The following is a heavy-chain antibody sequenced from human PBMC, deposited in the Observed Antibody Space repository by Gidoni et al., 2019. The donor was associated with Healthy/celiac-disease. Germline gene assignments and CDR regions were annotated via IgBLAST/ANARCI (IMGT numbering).Heavy chain of an antibody. D-gene: IGHD2-2*01. CDR1: GSTFSRYA. Sequence: EVQLLESGGGLVQPGGSLRLSCAASGSTFSRYAMSWVRQAPGKGLEWVSAISVSGGSTYYADSVKGRFTISRDNSKNTLYLQMNSLRAEDTAVYYCAKTQGVPAAMPYYPFDYWGQGTLVTVSS. CDR3: AKTQGVPAAMPYYPFDY. J-gene: IGHJ4*02. V-gene: IGHV3-23*01. CDR2: ISVSGGST.